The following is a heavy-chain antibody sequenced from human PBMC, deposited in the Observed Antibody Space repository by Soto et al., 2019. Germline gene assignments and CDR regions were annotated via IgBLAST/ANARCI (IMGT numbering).Heavy chain of an antibody. CDR2: INAGNGNT. Sequence: ASVKVSCKASGYTFTSYAMHWVRQAPGQRLEWMGWINAGNGNTKYSQKFQGRVTITRDTSASTAYMELSSLRSEDTAVYYCARGGKIAEADRHYYAMDVWCQGTKVIVS. J-gene: IGHJ6*02. V-gene: IGHV1-3*01. CDR3: ARGGKIAEADRHYYAMDV. D-gene: IGHD6-13*01. CDR1: GYTFTSYA.